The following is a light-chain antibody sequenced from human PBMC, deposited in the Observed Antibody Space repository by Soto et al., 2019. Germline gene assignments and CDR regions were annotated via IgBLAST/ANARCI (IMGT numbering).Light chain of an antibody. Sequence: EIVLTQSPATLSLSPGERATLSCRASQSVSNYLAWYQQKPGQAPRLLIFDASNRATGISARFSGSGSGTDVTLTISSLEPADFAVYYCQQRGAWPLTFGGGTKVEIK. CDR3: QQRGAWPLT. J-gene: IGKJ4*01. CDR1: QSVSNY. CDR2: DAS. V-gene: IGKV3-11*01.